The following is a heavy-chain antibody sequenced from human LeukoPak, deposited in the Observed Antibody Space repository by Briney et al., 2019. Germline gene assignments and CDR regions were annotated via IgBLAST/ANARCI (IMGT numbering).Heavy chain of an antibody. CDR2: IYSGGST. J-gene: IGHJ6*04. Sequence: GGSLRLSCAASGFTFKNFWMHWVRQAPGKGLEWVSVIYSGGSTYYADSVKGRFTISRDNSKNTLYLQMNSLRVEDTAVYYCARESSGFREFMDVWGKGTTVTVSS. CDR3: ARESSGFREFMDV. D-gene: IGHD3-10*01. CDR1: GFTFKNFW. V-gene: IGHV3-53*01.